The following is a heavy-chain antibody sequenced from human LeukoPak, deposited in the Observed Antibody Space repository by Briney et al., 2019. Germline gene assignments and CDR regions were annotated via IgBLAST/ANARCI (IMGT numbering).Heavy chain of an antibody. CDR2: ISAYNVNT. Sequence: ASVKVSCKASGYTFTSYGISWVRQAPRQGLEWMGWISAYNVNTYYGQKFQGRVNMTTDTSTNTAYMELRSLRSDDTAVYYCARDAKWELLPHAFEVWGQGTMVTVSS. CDR1: GYTFTSYG. CDR3: ARDAKWELLPHAFEV. V-gene: IGHV1-18*01. D-gene: IGHD1-26*01. J-gene: IGHJ3*01.